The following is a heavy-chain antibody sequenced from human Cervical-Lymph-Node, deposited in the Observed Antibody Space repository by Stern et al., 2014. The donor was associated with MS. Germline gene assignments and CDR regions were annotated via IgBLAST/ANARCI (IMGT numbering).Heavy chain of an antibody. CDR3: MGVGDAMHV. J-gene: IGHJ6*02. CDR2: MSYIGGNK. Sequence: VQLVESGGGVVQPGRSLTLSCAASGFSLSNSAMHWVRQAPGKGLEWVAVMSYIGGNKKYGDSVKGRFSNSRDMANNTLFLQMNSLRLEDTAVYYCMGVGDAMHVWGQGTTVIVSS. V-gene: IGHV3-30*03. CDR1: GFSLSNSA.